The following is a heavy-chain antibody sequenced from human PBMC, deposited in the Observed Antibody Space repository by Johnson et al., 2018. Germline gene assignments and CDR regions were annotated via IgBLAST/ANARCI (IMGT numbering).Heavy chain of an antibody. CDR3: ARGNWGYAFDI. J-gene: IGHJ3*02. V-gene: IGHV3-9*01. Sequence: VQLVESGGDLVQPGRSXRLSCAASGFTFGAYTIHWVRQVPGKGLEWVSGVTWNSDSIDYAGSVRGRFTIYRDNAKNSLYLQMDSLRVEDTAFYYCARGNWGYAFDIWGQGTMVTVSS. D-gene: IGHD7-27*01. CDR2: VTWNSDSI. CDR1: GFTFGAYT.